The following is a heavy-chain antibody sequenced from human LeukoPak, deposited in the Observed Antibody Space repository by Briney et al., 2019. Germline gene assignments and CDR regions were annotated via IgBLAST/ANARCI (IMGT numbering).Heavy chain of an antibody. CDR3: ARDKYGSGRVGAFDF. J-gene: IGHJ3*01. D-gene: IGHD3-10*01. Sequence: SGGSLRLSCAASGFTFSTYSMNWVRQAPGKGLEWVSSISSGSRYMYYADSVKGRFTISRDNAKNSLYLQMNRLRVEDTAVYYCARDKYGSGRVGAFDFWGQGTMVTASS. V-gene: IGHV3-21*01. CDR2: ISSGSRYM. CDR1: GFTFSTYS.